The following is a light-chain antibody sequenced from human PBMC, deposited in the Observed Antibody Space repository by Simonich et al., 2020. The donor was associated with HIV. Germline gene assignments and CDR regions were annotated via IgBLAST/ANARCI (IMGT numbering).Light chain of an antibody. CDR2: EGS. Sequence: QSALTQPASVSGSPGQSITISCTGTSSDVGGYNYVSGYQQHPGQAPKPLIYEGSKRPSGVSNRFSGSKSGNTASLTISGLQAEDEANYYCCSYAGSSTVVFGGGTKLTVL. CDR3: CSYAGSSTVV. J-gene: IGLJ2*01. V-gene: IGLV2-23*01. CDR1: SSDVGGYNY.